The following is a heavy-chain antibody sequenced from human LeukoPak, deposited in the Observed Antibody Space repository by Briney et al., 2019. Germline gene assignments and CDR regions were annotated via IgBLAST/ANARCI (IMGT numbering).Heavy chain of an antibody. CDR3: AKRGYSYGFDY. CDR2: ITGSGGST. J-gene: IGHJ4*02. CDR1: GFTFSSYA. D-gene: IGHD5-18*01. Sequence: GRSLRLSCAASGFTFSSYAMICVRQPPGKGLEWVSAITGSGGSTYYADSVKGRFTISRDNSKNTLYLQMNSLRAEDTAVYYCAKRGYSYGFDYWGQGTLVTVSS. V-gene: IGHV3-23*01.